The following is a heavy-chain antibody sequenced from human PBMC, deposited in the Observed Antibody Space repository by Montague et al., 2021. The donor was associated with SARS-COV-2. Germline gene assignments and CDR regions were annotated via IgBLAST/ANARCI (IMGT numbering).Heavy chain of an antibody. CDR2: ICYGGSY. CDR1: SDSISSRSYC. D-gene: IGHD4-23*01. Sequence: SETLSLTCTVSSDSISSRSYCWARIRQSPGKGLVWIINICYGGSYYSSPSLRIRICMSAATSQFQFSLKFYSVTAADTSICYCARRRDRSTVVSPAVFDLWGQGTMVIVSS. V-gene: IGHV4-39*01. J-gene: IGHJ3*01. CDR3: ARRRDRSTVVSPAVFDL.